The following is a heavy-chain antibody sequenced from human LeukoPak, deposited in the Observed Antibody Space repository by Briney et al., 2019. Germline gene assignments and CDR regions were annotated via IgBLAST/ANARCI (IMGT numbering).Heavy chain of an antibody. CDR2: IRSKALYGTS. Sequence: PGGSLRLSCSGSGFRFGGYALSWVRQAPGKGLEWVGFIRSKALYGTSEYAASVEGRFAISRDDSNNIVYLQMNSLKTEDTAVYFCVREGVRDYYFDFWGHGTLVTVSS. J-gene: IGHJ4*01. CDR3: VREGVRDYYFDF. D-gene: IGHD3-10*02. CDR1: GFRFGGYA. V-gene: IGHV3-49*04.